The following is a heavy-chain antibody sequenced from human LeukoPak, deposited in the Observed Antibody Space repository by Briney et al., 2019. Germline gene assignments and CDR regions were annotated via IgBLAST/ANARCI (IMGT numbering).Heavy chain of an antibody. J-gene: IGHJ4*02. CDR2: INPNSGGT. V-gene: IGHV1-2*02. D-gene: IGHD6-13*01. CDR1: GYTFTGYY. CDR3: ARARSQLVLGFDY. Sequence: ASVKVSCKASGYTFTGYYMHWVRQAPGQGLEWMGWINPNSGGTNYAQKLQGRVTMTTDTSTSTAYMELRSLRSDDTAVYYCARARSQLVLGFDYWGQGTLVTVSS.